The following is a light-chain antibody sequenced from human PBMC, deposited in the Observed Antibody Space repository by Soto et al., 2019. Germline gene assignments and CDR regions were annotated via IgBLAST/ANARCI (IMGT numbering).Light chain of an antibody. CDR3: QQSYSTPFA. CDR1: QSISSY. Sequence: DFQMTQSPSSLSASVGDRVTITCRASQSISSYLNWYQQKPGKAPKLLIYAASSWQSGVPSRFSGSGSGTDFTLTISSLQPEDFATYYCQQSYSTPFAFGPGTKVDIK. V-gene: IGKV1-39*01. J-gene: IGKJ3*01. CDR2: AAS.